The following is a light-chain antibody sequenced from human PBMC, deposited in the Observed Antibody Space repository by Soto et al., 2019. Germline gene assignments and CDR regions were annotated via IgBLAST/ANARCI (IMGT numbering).Light chain of an antibody. CDR1: QNINIF. CDR3: QESYSTPLA. Sequence: IQFAQFSSSLFAFVMVMFTITCWTSQNINIFLNWYQQKPGRAPMVVISAASNLESGVPSRFSGRGSGTEFTLTISNLQPGDSALYFCQESYSTPLAFGGGTKVDIK. CDR2: AAS. J-gene: IGKJ4*01. V-gene: IGKV1-39*01.